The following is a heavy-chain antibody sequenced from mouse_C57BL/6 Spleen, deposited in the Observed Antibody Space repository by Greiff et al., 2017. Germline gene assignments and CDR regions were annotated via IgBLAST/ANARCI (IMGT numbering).Heavy chain of an antibody. D-gene: IGHD1-1*01. CDR2: IHPNSGST. Sequence: QVQLQQPGAELVKPGASVKLSCKASGYTFTSYWMHWVKQRPGQGLEWIGMIHPNSGSTNYNEKFKSKATLTVDKSSSTAYMQLSSLTSEDSAVYYWARSFYGSSSWFAYWGQGTLVTVSA. J-gene: IGHJ3*01. V-gene: IGHV1-64*01. CDR1: GYTFTSYW. CDR3: ARSFYGSSSWFAY.